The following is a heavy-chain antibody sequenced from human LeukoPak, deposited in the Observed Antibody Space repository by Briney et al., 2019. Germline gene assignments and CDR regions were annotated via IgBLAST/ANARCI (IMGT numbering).Heavy chain of an antibody. V-gene: IGHV4-4*02. Sequence: SETQSLTCDVSGDSISNSNWWSWVRQPPGKGLEWVGEISHSGSINYNPSLKSRVIISMDKSKNHFSLKLSSITAADTAVYYCARAMAATSGRFSLGYWGQGTLVTVSS. CDR3: ARAMAATSGRFSLGY. D-gene: IGHD2-15*01. CDR1: GDSISNSNW. CDR2: ISHSGSI. J-gene: IGHJ4*02.